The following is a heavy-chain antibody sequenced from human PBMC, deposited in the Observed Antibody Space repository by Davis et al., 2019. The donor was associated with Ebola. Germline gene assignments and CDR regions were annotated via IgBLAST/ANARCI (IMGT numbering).Heavy chain of an antibody. D-gene: IGHD6-13*01. CDR1: GYSFTTYW. CDR2: IFSGDSDT. Sequence: GESLKISCKGSGYSFTTYWIAWVPHTPWNLLDSLSVIFSGDSDTRYRPPFEGQVTISVDRSITTAYLQWSSLKASDSAMYYCARQESLYGSIDTWGQGTLVTVSS. CDR3: ARQESLYGSIDT. V-gene: IGHV5-51*01. J-gene: IGHJ5*02.